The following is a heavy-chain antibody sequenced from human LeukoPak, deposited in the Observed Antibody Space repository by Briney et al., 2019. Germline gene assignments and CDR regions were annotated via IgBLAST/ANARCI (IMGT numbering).Heavy chain of an antibody. CDR2: ISGSDGST. J-gene: IGHJ4*02. CDR1: GFTFSSYA. Sequence: PGGSLRLSCAASGFTFSSYAMHWVRQAPGKGLEWVSAISGSDGSTYYADSVKGRFTISRDDSKNTLYLQMNSLRAEDTAIYSCARRQYTSGWFGSLDYWGQGILVTVSS. V-gene: IGHV3-23*01. CDR3: ARRQYTSGWFGSLDY. D-gene: IGHD6-19*01.